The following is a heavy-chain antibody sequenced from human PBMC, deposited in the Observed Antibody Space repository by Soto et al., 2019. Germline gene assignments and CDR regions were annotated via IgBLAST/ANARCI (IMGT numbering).Heavy chain of an antibody. V-gene: IGHV2-26*04. Sequence: QVTVKESGPVLVKPTETLTLTCTVPCFSLSNAGLGVSWIRQPPGKALEWLAHIFSNDEKSYSTSLKSRLPITNDTSKGQVVITMNNMDPVDTATYYCASTYSTSWYWFDPWGQGTLVTVSS. J-gene: IGHJ5*02. CDR1: CFSLSNAGLG. CDR2: IFSNDEK. CDR3: ASTYSTSWYWFDP. D-gene: IGHD6-13*01.